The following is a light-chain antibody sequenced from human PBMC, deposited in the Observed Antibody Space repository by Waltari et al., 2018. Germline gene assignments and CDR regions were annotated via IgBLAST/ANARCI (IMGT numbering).Light chain of an antibody. CDR1: SSDIGSYND. CDR3: DSRTTSSPQV. Sequence: QSALPQPASVSGSPGQSITISCTGSSSDIGSYNDVSWYQQHPGRAPKLIIYDVSNRPSGVSTRSSGSKSGSTASLTISGLQDEDEADYYSDSRTTSSPQVVGTGTEVTVL. V-gene: IGLV2-14*03. J-gene: IGLJ1*01. CDR2: DVS.